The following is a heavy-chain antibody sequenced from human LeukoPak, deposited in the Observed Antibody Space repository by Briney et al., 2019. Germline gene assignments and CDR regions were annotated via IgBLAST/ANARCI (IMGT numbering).Heavy chain of an antibody. CDR2: INLNSGGT. V-gene: IGHV1-2*02. D-gene: IGHD6-19*01. Sequence: EASVKVSCKASGYTFTGFYIHWVRQAPGQGLEWMGWINLNSGGTDYAQPFQGRIIMTRDTSITTAYMELTSLTSDETAIYYCASRPDTSSVTLFDYWGQGALVTVSS. CDR1: GYTFTGFY. CDR3: ASRPDTSSVTLFDY. J-gene: IGHJ4*02.